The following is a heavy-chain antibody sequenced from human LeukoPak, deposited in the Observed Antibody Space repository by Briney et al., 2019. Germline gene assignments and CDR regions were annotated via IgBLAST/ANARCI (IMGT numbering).Heavy chain of an antibody. J-gene: IGHJ6*02. CDR1: GLRFSGQY. CDR2: ISGSGTDT. V-gene: IGHV3-11*06. Sequence: PGGSLRLSCAASGLRFSGQYMIWIRQAPGKGLEWVAFISGSGTDTFYADSVKGRFTISRDNSRNTLYLQMNSLTPEDTAVYYCARDWYAMDVWGQGTTVTVSS. CDR3: ARDWYAMDV. D-gene: IGHD2-8*01.